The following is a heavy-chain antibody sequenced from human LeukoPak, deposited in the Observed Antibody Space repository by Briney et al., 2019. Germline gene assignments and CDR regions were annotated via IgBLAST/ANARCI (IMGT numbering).Heavy chain of an antibody. J-gene: IGHJ5*02. CDR2: ISSSGSTI. D-gene: IGHD2-2*01. CDR3: ARWAAAIGIDWFDP. CDR1: GFTFSSYE. Sequence: GGSLRLSCAASGFTFSSYEMNWVRQAPGKGLGWVSYISSSGSTIYYADSVKGRFTIPRDNAKNSLYLQMNSLRAEDTAVYYCARWAAAIGIDWFDPWGQGTLVTVSS. V-gene: IGHV3-48*03.